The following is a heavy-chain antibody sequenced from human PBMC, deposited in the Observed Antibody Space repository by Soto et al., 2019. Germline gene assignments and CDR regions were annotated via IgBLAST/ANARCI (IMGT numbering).Heavy chain of an antibody. V-gene: IGHV4-59*01. CDR2: IYYSGST. CDR3: ARVPVTGYYYYMDV. CDR1: VGSISSYY. J-gene: IGHJ6*03. D-gene: IGHD6-19*01. Sequence: QVQLQESGPGLVKPSETLSLTCTVSVGSISSYYWSWIRQPPGKALEWIGYIYYSGSTNYNPSLKSRVTISVDTSKNHVSLNLSSVTAADTAVYYCARVPVTGYYYYMDVWSKGTTVTVSS.